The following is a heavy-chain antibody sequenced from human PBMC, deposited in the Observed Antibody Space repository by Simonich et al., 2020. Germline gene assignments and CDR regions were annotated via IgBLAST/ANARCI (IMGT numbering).Heavy chain of an antibody. J-gene: IGHJ3*02. Sequence: QVQLQQWGAGLLKPSETLSLTCAVYGGSFSGYYWSWIRQPPGKGLEWIGEINHSGSTNDNPSPKRRVTISVDTSKNQFSLKLSSVTAADTAVYYCARGKGWKNAFDIWGQGTMVTVSS. CDR2: INHSGST. CDR3: ARGKGWKNAFDI. D-gene: IGHD1-1*01. CDR1: GGSFSGYY. V-gene: IGHV4-34*01.